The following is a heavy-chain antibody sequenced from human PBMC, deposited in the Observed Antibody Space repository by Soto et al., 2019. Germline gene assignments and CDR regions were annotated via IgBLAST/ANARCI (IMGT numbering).Heavy chain of an antibody. CDR2: IKQDGSEK. CDR1: GFTFSSYW. V-gene: IGHV3-7*01. CDR3: ARGLPVATTGIFDY. J-gene: IGHJ4*02. D-gene: IGHD5-12*01. Sequence: GGSLRLSCAASGFTFSSYWMSWVRQAPGKGLEWVANIKQDGSEKYYVDSVKGRFTISRDNAKNSLYLQMNSLRAEDTAVYYCARGLPVATTGIFDYWGQGTLVTVSS.